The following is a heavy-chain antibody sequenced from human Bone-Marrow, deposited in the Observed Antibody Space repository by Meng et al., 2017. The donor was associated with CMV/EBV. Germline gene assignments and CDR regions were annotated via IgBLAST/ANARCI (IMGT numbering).Heavy chain of an antibody. CDR3: ARDLESSTSYYFDY. V-gene: IGHV1-2*02. J-gene: IGHJ4*02. Sequence: ASVKVSCKASGYTFTGYYMHWVRQAPGQGLEWMGWINPNSGGTNYAQKFQGRVTMTRDTSISTAYMELSSLRAEDTAVYYCARDLESSTSYYFDYWGQGTLVTVSS. CDR1: GYTFTGYY. CDR2: INPNSGGT. D-gene: IGHD2-2*01.